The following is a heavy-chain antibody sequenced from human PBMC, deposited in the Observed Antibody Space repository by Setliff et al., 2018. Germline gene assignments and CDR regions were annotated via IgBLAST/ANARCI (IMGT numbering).Heavy chain of an antibody. CDR3: ARAHSSTLSVHDY. V-gene: IGHV3-21*01. J-gene: IGHJ4*02. D-gene: IGHD2-2*01. CDR2: ISSSSSYI. CDR1: GFTFSSYA. Sequence: GGSLRLSCAASGFTFSSYAMSWVRQAPGKGLEWVSSISSSSSYIYYADSVKGRFTISRDNAKNTLYLQMNSLRAEDTAVYYCARAHSSTLSVHDYWGQGTLVTVSS.